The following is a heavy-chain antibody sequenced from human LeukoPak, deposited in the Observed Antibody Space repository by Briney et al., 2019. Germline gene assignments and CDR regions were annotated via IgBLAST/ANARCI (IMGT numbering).Heavy chain of an antibody. CDR3: ARGGCGYSSGWYGPCAFDI. V-gene: IGHV4-59*01. D-gene: IGHD6-19*01. CDR2: IYYSGST. J-gene: IGHJ3*02. Sequence: SETLSLTCTVSGGSISSYYWSWIRQPPGKGLEWIGYIYYSGSTNYNPSLKSRVTISVDTSKNQFSLKLSSVTAADTAVYYCARGGCGYSSGWYGPCAFDIWGQGTMVTVSS. CDR1: GGSISSYY.